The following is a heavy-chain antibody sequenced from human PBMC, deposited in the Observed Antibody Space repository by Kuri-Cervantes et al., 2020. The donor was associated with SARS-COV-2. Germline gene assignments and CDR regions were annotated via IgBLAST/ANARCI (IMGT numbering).Heavy chain of an antibody. D-gene: IGHD4-17*01. V-gene: IGHV5-51*01. J-gene: IGHJ6*02. CDR3: ARQSRGATATVTTDYYYYGMYV. CDR1: GYSFTSYW. CDR2: IYPGDSDT. Sequence: GESLKISCKGSGYSFTSYWIGWVRQMPGKGLEWMGIIYPGDSDTRYSPSFQGQVTISADKSISTAYLQWSSLKASDTAMYYCARQSRGATATVTTDYYYYGMYVWGQGTTVTVSS.